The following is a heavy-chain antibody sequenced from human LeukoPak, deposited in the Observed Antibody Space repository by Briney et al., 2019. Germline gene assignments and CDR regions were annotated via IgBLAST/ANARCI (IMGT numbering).Heavy chain of an antibody. Sequence: ASVKVSCXASGGTFSSYTISCVRQAPGQGLEWMGRMIPILGIANYAQKFQGRVTITADKSTSTAYMELSSLRSEDTAVYYCAREDIVVVVAATRGHWFDPWGQGTLVTVSS. D-gene: IGHD2-15*01. J-gene: IGHJ5*02. CDR2: MIPILGIA. CDR3: AREDIVVVVAATRGHWFDP. CDR1: GGTFSSYT. V-gene: IGHV1-69*04.